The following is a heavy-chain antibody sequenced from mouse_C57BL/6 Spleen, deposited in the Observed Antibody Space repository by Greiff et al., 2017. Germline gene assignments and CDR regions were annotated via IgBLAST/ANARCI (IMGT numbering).Heavy chain of an antibody. V-gene: IGHV5-9*01. CDR1: GFTFSSYP. CDR2: ISGGGGNT. D-gene: IGHD2-3*01. CDR3: ARHEDGLGGFAY. Sequence: EVKLMESGGGLVKPGGSLKLSCAASGFTFSSYPLSWVRQTPEKRLEWVATISGGGGNTYYPDSVKGRFTFSRDNAKNTLYLQMSSLRSEETALYYCARHEDGLGGFAYWGQGTLVTVSA. J-gene: IGHJ3*01.